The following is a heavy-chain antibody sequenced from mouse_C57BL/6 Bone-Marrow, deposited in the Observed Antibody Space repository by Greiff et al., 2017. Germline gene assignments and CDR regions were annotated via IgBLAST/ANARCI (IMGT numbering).Heavy chain of an antibody. Sequence: EVMLVESGGGLVQPKGSLKLSCAASGFTFNTYAMHWVRQAPGKGLEWVARIRSKSSNYATYYADSVKDRFTNSRDDSQSMLYLQMNNLKTEDTAMYYCVRERGRGATRNWFAYWGQGTLVTVSA. D-gene: IGHD3-1*01. CDR1: GFTFNTYA. CDR3: VRERGRGATRNWFAY. V-gene: IGHV10-3*01. CDR2: IRSKSSNYAT. J-gene: IGHJ3*01.